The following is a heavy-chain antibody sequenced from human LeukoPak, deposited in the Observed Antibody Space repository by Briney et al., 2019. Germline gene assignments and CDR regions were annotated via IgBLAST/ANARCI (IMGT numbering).Heavy chain of an antibody. D-gene: IGHD2-21*02. Sequence: ASVKVSCKASGYTFTAHYLHWVRQAPGQGLEWMGWINPNSGGTNYAQKFQGRVTMTRDTSISTAYMELSRLRSDDTAVYYCARSGSAYCGGDCQSTFDYWGQGTLVTVSS. V-gene: IGHV1-2*02. CDR1: GYTFTAHY. J-gene: IGHJ4*02. CDR2: INPNSGGT. CDR3: ARSGSAYCGGDCQSTFDY.